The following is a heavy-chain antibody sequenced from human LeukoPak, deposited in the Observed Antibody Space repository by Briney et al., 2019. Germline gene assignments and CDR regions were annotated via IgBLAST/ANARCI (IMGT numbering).Heavy chain of an antibody. V-gene: IGHV4-4*09. CDR2: IYTSGST. CDR3: ARWAQAITPVDSDI. D-gene: IGHD3-16*01. CDR1: GGSISSYY. J-gene: IGHJ3*02. Sequence: SETLSLTCTVSGGSISSYYWSWIRQPPGKGLEWIGYIYTSGSTNYNPSLKSRVTISVDTSKNQFSLKLSSVTAADTAVYYCARWAQAITPVDSDIWGQGTMVTVYS.